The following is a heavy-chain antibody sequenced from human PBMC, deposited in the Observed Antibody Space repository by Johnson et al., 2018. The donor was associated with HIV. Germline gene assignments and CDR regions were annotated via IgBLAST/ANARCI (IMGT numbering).Heavy chain of an antibody. CDR2: ISYDGSNK. V-gene: IGHV3-30*19. Sequence: QVQLVESGGGVVQPGRSLRLSCAASGFTFSSYGMHWVRQAPGKGLEWVAVISYDGSNKYYADPVKGRFTLSRDNSKNTLYLQLSSLRTEDTAVFYCAKGLAAFFAFDIWGQGTMVTVSS. D-gene: IGHD3-3*01. CDR3: AKGLAAFFAFDI. CDR1: GFTFSSYG. J-gene: IGHJ3*02.